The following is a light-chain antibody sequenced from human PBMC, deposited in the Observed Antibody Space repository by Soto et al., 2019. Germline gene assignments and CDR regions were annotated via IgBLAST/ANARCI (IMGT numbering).Light chain of an antibody. CDR3: PTWGTGIGV. V-gene: IGLV4-69*01. CDR1: SGHSSYA. Sequence: QLVLTQSPSASASLGASVKLTCTLSSGHSSYAIAWHQQQPEKGPQYLMKLNSDGSHRKGDGIPDRFSGSSSGAEHYLTISSLQSEDEADYYCPTWGTGIGVFGGGTKVIVL. CDR2: LNSDGSH. J-gene: IGLJ2*01.